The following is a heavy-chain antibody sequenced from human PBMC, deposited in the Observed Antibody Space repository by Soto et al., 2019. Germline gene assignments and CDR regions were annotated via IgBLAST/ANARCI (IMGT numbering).Heavy chain of an antibody. J-gene: IGHJ6*02. Sequence: SETLSLTCAVSGGSISSGGYSWSWIRQPQGKGLEWNGYIFNSGSTNYNPSLKSRVTISEDTSKNQFSLKLSSVTAADTAVYYCARQNILTGWEYSGEADYYYYGMDVWGQGTTVTVSS. CDR2: IFNSGST. CDR1: GGSISSGGYS. D-gene: IGHD3-9*01. CDR3: ARQNILTGWEYSGEADYYYYGMDV. V-gene: IGHV4-61*08.